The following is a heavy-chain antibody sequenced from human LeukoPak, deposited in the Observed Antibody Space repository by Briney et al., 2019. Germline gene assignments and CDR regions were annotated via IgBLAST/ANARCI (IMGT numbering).Heavy chain of an antibody. CDR3: AKGLGSREREAYDILTGYYSAFDY. Sequence: GGSLRLSCAASGFTFSSYAMSWVRQAPGKGLEWVADISGSGGSTYYADSVKGRFTISRDNSKNTLYLQMNSLRAEDTAVYYCAKGLGSREREAYDILTGYYSAFDYWGQGTLVTVSS. V-gene: IGHV3-23*01. J-gene: IGHJ4*02. CDR2: ISGSGGST. D-gene: IGHD3-9*01. CDR1: GFTFSSYA.